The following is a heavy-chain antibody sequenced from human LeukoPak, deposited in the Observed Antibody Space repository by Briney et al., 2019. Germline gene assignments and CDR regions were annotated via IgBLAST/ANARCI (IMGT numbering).Heavy chain of an antibody. CDR2: ISGSGGST. D-gene: IGHD6-6*01. CDR3: AKDVLGYSSSSNWDY. J-gene: IGHJ4*02. Sequence: TGGSLRLSCSASGIPFSRYAMSWVRQAPGKGLEWVSAISGSGGSTYYADSVKGRFTISRDNSKNTLYLQMNSLKAEDTAVYYCAKDVLGYSSSSNWDYWGQGTLVAVSS. CDR1: GIPFSRYA. V-gene: IGHV3-23*01.